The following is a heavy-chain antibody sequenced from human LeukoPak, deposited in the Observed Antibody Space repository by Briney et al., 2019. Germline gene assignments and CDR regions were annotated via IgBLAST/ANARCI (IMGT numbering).Heavy chain of an antibody. J-gene: IGHJ5*02. Sequence: GGSLRLSCAASGFILSNYAMQWVRQAPGMGLEWVAFIRYDGGNTYYAESVKGRFTTSRDNSKNSLSLQMNSLRTEDTALYYCAKGTGKSTLNWFDPWGQGTLVTVSS. D-gene: IGHD1-14*01. CDR1: GFILSNYA. CDR3: AKGTGKSTLNWFDP. V-gene: IGHV3-30*02. CDR2: IRYDGGNT.